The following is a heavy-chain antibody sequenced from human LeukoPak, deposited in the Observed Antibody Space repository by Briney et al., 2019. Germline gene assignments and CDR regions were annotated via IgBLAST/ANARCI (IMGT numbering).Heavy chain of an antibody. J-gene: IGHJ5*02. CDR2: IYTSEGT. CDR3: ANWVRLGYSNYPSNNWFDP. V-gene: IGHV4-4*07. D-gene: IGHD4-11*01. CDR1: GGSISSYY. Sequence: PSETLSLTCSVSGGSISSYYWSWIRQSAGKGLEWIGRIYTSEGTNSNPSLKSRVTMSADTSKNQLSVKLSFVTAADTSVYYCANWVRLGYSNYPSNNWFDPWGQGTLVTVSS.